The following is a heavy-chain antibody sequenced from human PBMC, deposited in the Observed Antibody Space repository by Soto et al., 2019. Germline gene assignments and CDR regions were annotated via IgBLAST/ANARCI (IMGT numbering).Heavy chain of an antibody. J-gene: IGHJ5*02. Sequence: QLQLQESGPGLVKPSETLSLTCAVSGGSVSSSSYYWGWIRQPPGKGLEWIGSIYYSGDTYYNPSLRSRVTISVDTSKNQFSLKLSSVTAADTAVYYCARNPAGYSIFTGYPTYYWFDPWGQGTLVTVSS. CDR3: ARNPAGYSIFTGYPTYYWFDP. D-gene: IGHD3-9*01. CDR1: GGSVSSSSYY. V-gene: IGHV4-39*01. CDR2: IYYSGDT.